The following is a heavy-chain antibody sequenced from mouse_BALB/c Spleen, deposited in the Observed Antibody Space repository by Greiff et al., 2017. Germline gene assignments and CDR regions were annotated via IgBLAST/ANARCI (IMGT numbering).Heavy chain of an antibody. Sequence: DVQLQESGGGLVKPGGSLKLSCAASGFAFSSYDMSWVRQTPEKRLEWVAYISSGGGSTYYPDTVKGRFTISRDNAKNTLYLQMSSLKSEDTAMYYCARHLTGTRFAYWGQGTLVTVSA. J-gene: IGHJ3*01. CDR2: ISSGGGST. V-gene: IGHV5-12-1*01. D-gene: IGHD4-1*01. CDR1: GFAFSSYD. CDR3: ARHLTGTRFAY.